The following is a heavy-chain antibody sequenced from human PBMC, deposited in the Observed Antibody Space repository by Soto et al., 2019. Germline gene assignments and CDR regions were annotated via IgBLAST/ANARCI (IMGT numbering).Heavy chain of an antibody. D-gene: IGHD3-22*01. CDR3: ARGTVIYSSGYYGSLLFDY. J-gene: IGHJ4*02. Sequence: SETLSLTCAVYGGSFRGYYWSWFRQPPGKXREWIGEINHSGSTNYNPSLKSRVTISVDTSKNQFSLKLSSVTAADTAVYYCARGTVIYSSGYYGSLLFDYWGQGTLVTVFS. CDR1: GGSFRGYY. CDR2: INHSGST. V-gene: IGHV4-34*01.